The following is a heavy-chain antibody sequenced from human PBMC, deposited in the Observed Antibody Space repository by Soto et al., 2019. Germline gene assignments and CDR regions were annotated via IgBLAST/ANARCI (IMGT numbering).Heavy chain of an antibody. D-gene: IGHD6-6*01. V-gene: IGHV5-51*01. CDR1: GYSFTSYW. CDR3: ARHGIAARGQDS. CDR2: IYPGDSET. J-gene: IGHJ4*02. Sequence: PGDSLXISCKGSGYSFTSYWIGWVRQMPGKGLEWMGIIYPGDSETRYSPSFQGHVTISADKSIATAYLPWSSLKASDTAIYYCARHGIAARGQDSWGQGTVVTVSS.